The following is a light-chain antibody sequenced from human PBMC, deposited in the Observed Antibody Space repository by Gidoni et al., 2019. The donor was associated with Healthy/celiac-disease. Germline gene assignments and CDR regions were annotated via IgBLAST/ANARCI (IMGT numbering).Light chain of an antibody. CDR1: KLGDKY. CDR3: QAWDSSSVV. J-gene: IGLJ2*01. V-gene: IGLV3-1*01. Sequence: SYELTQPHSGSVSPGQTAIITCSGDKLGDKYACWYQQKPGQSPVLVIYQDSKRPAGIPERFSGSNSGNTATLTISGTQAMDEADYYCQAWDSSSVVFGGGTKLTVL. CDR2: QDS.